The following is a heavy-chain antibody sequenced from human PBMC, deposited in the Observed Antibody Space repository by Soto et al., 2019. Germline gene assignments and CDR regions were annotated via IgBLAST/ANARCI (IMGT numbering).Heavy chain of an antibody. V-gene: IGHV1-2*04. J-gene: IGHJ4*02. Sequence: ASVKVSCKASGYTFTGYYMHWVRQAPGQGLEWMGWINPNSGGTNYAQKFQGWDTMNRDTSISTAYMELSRLRSDDTAVYYCARDHGNGDYYFDYWGQGTLVTVSS. CDR2: INPNSGGT. CDR1: GYTFTGYY. CDR3: ARDHGNGDYYFDY. D-gene: IGHD4-17*01.